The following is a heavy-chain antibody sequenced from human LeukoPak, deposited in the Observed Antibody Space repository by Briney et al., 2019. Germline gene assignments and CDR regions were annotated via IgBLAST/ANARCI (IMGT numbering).Heavy chain of an antibody. D-gene: IGHD3-9*01. J-gene: IGHJ6*03. CDR2: ISAYNGNT. CDR3: AREAEDWLSFEDYYYYYMDV. Sequence: RRAQGKFSGKALGGTFGSFAISWLRQALGQGLEGLGWISAYNGNTNYAQKLQGRVTMTTDTSTSTAYMELRSLRSDDTAVYYCAREAEDWLSFEDYYYYYMDVWGKGTTVTVSS. V-gene: IGHV1-18*01. CDR1: GGTFGSFA.